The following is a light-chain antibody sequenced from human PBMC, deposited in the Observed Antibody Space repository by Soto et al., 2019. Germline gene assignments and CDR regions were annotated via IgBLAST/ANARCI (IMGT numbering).Light chain of an antibody. V-gene: IGKV3-15*01. CDR3: QHYDTWPPST. CDR2: GAS. Sequence: EIVMTQSPATLSVSPGERVTLSCRASQSVSSNLAWYQQKPGQAPRLLIYGASTRPTDVPARFSGSGSGTELTLTISSLQSEEFAVYYCQHYDTWPPSTAGQRTNLEIK. CDR1: QSVSSN. J-gene: IGKJ2*02.